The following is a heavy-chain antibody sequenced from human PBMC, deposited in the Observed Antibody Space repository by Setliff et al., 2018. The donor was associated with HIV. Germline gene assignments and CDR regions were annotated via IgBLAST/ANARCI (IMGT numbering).Heavy chain of an antibody. Sequence: PSETLSLTCTVSGGSISSSSYYWGWIRQPPGKGLEWIGNIFYSGHTFYNPSLKSRVTISVDTSKNQFSLKLSSVTAADTAVYYCARGIAAAGRWSQGTLVTVSS. CDR2: IFYSGHT. J-gene: IGHJ4*02. V-gene: IGHV4-39*07. CDR1: GGSISSSSYY. CDR3: ARGIAAAGR. D-gene: IGHD6-13*01.